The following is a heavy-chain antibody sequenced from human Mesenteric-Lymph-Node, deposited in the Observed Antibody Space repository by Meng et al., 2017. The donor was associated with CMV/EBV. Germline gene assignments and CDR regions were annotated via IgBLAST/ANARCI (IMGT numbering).Heavy chain of an antibody. CDR3: ARDGVDCTNGVCYYYYYGMDV. Sequence: GGSLRLSCAASGFTFSSYSMNWVRQAPGKGLEWVSSISSSSSYIYYADSVKGRFTISRDNAKNSLYLQMNSLRAEDTAVYYCARDGVDCTNGVCYYYYYGMDVWGQGTTVTVSS. D-gene: IGHD2-8*01. CDR2: ISSSSSYI. V-gene: IGHV3-21*04. CDR1: GFTFSSYS. J-gene: IGHJ6*02.